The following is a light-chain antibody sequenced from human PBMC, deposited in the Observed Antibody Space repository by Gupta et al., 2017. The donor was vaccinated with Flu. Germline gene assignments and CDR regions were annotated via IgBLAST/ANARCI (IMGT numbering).Light chain of an antibody. CDR3: QQYNNWPLT. CDR2: GAF. J-gene: IGKJ4*01. Sequence: EIVLTQSPATLSVSPGERVTLSCRASQSVSSNLAWYQQKPGQAPRLLIFGAFTGATGIPARFSGSGSGTEFSLTISSLQSEDFAVYYCQQYNNWPLTFGGGTXVEIK. CDR1: QSVSSN. V-gene: IGKV3-15*01.